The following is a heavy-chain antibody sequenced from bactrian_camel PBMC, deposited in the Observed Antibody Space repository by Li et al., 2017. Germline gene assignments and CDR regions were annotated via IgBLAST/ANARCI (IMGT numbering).Heavy chain of an antibody. J-gene: IGHJ6*01. CDR2: IASGSGTI. CDR3: VKRLVTSTMGS. V-gene: IGHV3S25*01. D-gene: IGHD2*01. CDR1: GFTFSTSW. Sequence: QLVESGGGLVQPGGSVRLSCAASGFTFSTSWMYWVRQAPGKGLEWVSSIASGSGTIYYADSVKGRFTISRDNAKNTMYLQMNNLKPEDAAQYYCVKRLVTSTMGSWGQGTQVTVS.